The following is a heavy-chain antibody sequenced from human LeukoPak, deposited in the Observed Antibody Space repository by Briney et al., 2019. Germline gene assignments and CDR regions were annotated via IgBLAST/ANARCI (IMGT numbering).Heavy chain of an antibody. V-gene: IGHV1-8*01. CDR3: ARGWLLWFGELTSLDY. CDR2: MNPNSGNT. J-gene: IGHJ4*02. D-gene: IGHD3-10*01. CDR1: GYTFTSYD. Sequence: ASVTVSCTASGYTFTSYDINWVRQATGQGLEWMGWMNPNSGNTGYAQKFQGRVTMTRNTSISTAYMELSSLRSEDTAVYYCARGWLLWFGELTSLDYWGQGTLVTVSS.